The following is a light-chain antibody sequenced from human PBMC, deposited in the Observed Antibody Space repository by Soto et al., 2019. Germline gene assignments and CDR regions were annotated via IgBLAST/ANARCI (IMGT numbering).Light chain of an antibody. CDR2: DAS. J-gene: IGKJ1*01. V-gene: IGKV1-5*01. CDR3: QQYNSSWT. CDR1: QSISSW. Sequence: GDRVTITCRASQSISSWLAWYQQKPGKAPKLLIYDASSLESGVPSRFSGSGSGTEFTLTISSLQPDDFATYYCQQYNSSWTFGQGTTVDIK.